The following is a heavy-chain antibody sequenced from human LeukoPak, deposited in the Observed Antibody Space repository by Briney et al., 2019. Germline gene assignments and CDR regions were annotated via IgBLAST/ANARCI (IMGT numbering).Heavy chain of an antibody. CDR1: GYSISSGYY. Sequence: PSETLSLTCTVSGYSISSGYYWGWIRQPPGKGLEWIGSIYHSGSTYYNPSLKSRVTMSVDTSKNQFSLKLSSVTAADTAVYYCARRSSSSGLDYWGQGTLVTVSS. V-gene: IGHV4-38-2*02. CDR2: IYHSGST. CDR3: ARRSSSSGLDY. D-gene: IGHD6-13*01. J-gene: IGHJ4*02.